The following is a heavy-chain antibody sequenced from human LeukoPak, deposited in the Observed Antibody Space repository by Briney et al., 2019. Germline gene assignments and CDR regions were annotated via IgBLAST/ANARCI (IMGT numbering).Heavy chain of an antibody. CDR2: TKPDGSAE. Sequence: GGSLRLSCAASGLSFSNSWMGWVRPAPGKGLEWVVNTKPDGSAEYYADSVRGRFIAARDNANNLLYLQMNRLRAEDTAVYYCARDGGLHTNFDYWGQGTLLTVSS. V-gene: IGHV3-7*01. J-gene: IGHJ4*02. CDR1: GLSFSNSW. D-gene: IGHD2-15*01. CDR3: ARDGGLHTNFDY.